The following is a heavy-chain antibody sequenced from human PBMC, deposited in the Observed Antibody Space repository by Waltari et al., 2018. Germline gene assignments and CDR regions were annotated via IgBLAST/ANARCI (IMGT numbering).Heavy chain of an antibody. CDR3: AREGTYYYDSSGHAVDY. D-gene: IGHD3-22*01. J-gene: IGHJ4*02. V-gene: IGHV4-39*07. Sequence: QLQLQESGPGLVKPSETLSLTCTVSGGSISSSSYYWGWIRQPPGKGLEWIGSIYYSGSTYYTPSLKSRVTISVDTSKNQFSLKLSSVTAADTAVYYCAREGTYYYDSSGHAVDYWGQGTLVTVSS. CDR1: GGSISSSSYY. CDR2: IYYSGST.